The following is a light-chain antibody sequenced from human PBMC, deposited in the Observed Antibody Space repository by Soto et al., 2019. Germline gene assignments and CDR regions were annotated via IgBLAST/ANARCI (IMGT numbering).Light chain of an antibody. J-gene: IGLJ2*01. Sequence: QSVLTQPPSASGTPGQRVTISCSGRSSNIGANPVNWYQQLPGMAPTVLIYSNDQRPSGVPDRFSGSKSGTSASLAISGLQSEDEADYYCATWDGSVYGPVFGGGTKLTVL. CDR2: SND. V-gene: IGLV1-44*01. CDR3: ATWDGSVYGPV. CDR1: SSNIGANP.